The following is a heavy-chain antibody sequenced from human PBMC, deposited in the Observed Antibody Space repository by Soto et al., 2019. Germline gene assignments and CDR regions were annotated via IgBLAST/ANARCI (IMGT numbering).Heavy chain of an antibody. J-gene: IGHJ4*02. CDR1: GGSISSSSYY. D-gene: IGHD4-17*01. CDR2: IYYSGST. Sequence: TSETLSLTCTVSGGSISSSSYYRGWIRQPPGKGLEWIGSIYYSGSTYYNPSLKSRVTISVDTSKNQFSLKLSSVTAADTAVYYCASIDGDFDYWGQGTLVTVSS. CDR3: ASIDGDFDY. V-gene: IGHV4-39*01.